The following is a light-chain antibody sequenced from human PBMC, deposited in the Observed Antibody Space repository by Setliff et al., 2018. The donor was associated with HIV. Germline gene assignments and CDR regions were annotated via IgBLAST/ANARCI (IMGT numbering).Light chain of an antibody. CDR2: DDN. CDR3: CSYAGVSTMV. Sequence: QSALAQPASVSGSPGQAIIISCTGTRSDVGGFNLVSWYQQHPGKAPKLILYDDNKRPSGVSNRFSSSKSGNTASLTISGLQAEDEADYYCCSYAGVSTMVFGGGTKVTVL. V-gene: IGLV2-23*01. CDR1: RSDVGGFNL. J-gene: IGLJ3*02.